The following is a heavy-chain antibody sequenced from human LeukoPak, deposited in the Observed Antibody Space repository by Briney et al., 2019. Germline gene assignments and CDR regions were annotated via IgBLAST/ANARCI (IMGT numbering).Heavy chain of an antibody. Sequence: PSQTLSLTCTVSGGSISSGDYYGSWIRQPPGKGLEWIGYIYYSGSTYYNPSLKSRVTISVDTSKNQFSLKLSSVTAADTAVYYCARGGGGDPFGYWGQGTLVTVSS. V-gene: IGHV4-30-4*01. CDR1: GGSISSGDYY. J-gene: IGHJ4*02. CDR3: ARGGGGDPFGY. CDR2: IYYSGST. D-gene: IGHD2-21*02.